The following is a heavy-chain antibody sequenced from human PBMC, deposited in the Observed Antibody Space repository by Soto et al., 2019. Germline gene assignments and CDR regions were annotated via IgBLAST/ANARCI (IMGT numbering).Heavy chain of an antibody. CDR2: IYYDGRT. CDR1: GGYFSWSTHY. Sequence: SETLSHTCTVSGGYFSWSTHYWVWIRQAPGKGLEWVGSIYYDGRTYYNASLKSRVTISVDTSKNQFSLKVNSVTVADTAVYYCARRSHTNWPTYWGHGTQVT. D-gene: IGHD2-8*01. J-gene: IGHJ4*01. V-gene: IGHV4-39*01. CDR3: ARRSHTNWPTY.